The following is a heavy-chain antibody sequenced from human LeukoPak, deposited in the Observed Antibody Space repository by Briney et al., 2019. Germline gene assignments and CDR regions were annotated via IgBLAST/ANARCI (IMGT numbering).Heavy chain of an antibody. D-gene: IGHD4-17*01. J-gene: IGHJ4*02. CDR1: GFTFSSYW. CDR2: IKQDGSEE. CDR3: AKDLLPTGGDY. V-gene: IGHV3-7*03. Sequence: GGSLRLSCAGSGFTFSSYWMTWVRQAPGKGLEWVANIKQDGSEEYYVDSVKGRFTISRDNSKNTLYLQMNSLRAEDTAVYYCAKDLLPTGGDYWGQGTLVTVSS.